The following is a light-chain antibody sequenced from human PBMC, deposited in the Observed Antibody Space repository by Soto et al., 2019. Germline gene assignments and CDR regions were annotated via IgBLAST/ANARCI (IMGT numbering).Light chain of an antibody. Sequence: DIVLTQTPLSSPVTLGQPASISCRSSHSLVHGDGNTYFNWLLQRPGQPPRLLIYKISKRFPGVQDRFSGSVAGTDFTLKISRVEAEDVGVYYCMQATQSYTFGQGTKLEIK. CDR1: HSLVHGDGNTY. CDR2: KIS. J-gene: IGKJ2*01. CDR3: MQATQSYT. V-gene: IGKV2-24*01.